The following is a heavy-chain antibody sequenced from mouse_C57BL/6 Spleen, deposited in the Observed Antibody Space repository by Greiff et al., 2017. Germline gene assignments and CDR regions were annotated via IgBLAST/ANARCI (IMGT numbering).Heavy chain of an antibody. D-gene: IGHD2-3*01. CDR3: ARGDGYCAMDY. CDR1: GYAFTNYL. Sequence: QVQLQQSGAELVRPGASVKVSCKASGYAFTNYLIEWVKQRPGQGLEWIGVINPGSGGTNYNEKFKGKATLTADKSSSTAYMQRSSLTSEDSAVYDCARGDGYCAMDYWGQGTSVTVSS. CDR2: INPGSGGT. J-gene: IGHJ4*01. V-gene: IGHV1-54*01.